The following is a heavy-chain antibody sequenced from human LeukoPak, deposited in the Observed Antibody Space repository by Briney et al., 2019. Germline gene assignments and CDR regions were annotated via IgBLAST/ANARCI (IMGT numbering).Heavy chain of an antibody. CDR3: ARVRDPLNY. CDR2: IYYSGST. CDR1: GDSISSGGYY. J-gene: IGHJ4*02. D-gene: IGHD5-24*01. V-gene: IGHV4-31*03. Sequence: SQTLSLTCTVSGDSISSGGYYWSWIRQHPGKGLEWIGYIYYSGSTYSNPSLKNRLTISVDTSKNQFSLKLSSVTAADTAVYYCARVRDPLNYWGQGTLVTVSS.